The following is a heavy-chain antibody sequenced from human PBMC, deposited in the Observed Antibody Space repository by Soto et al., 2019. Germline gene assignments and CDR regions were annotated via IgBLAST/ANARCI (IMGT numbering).Heavy chain of an antibody. J-gene: IGHJ4*02. D-gene: IGHD2-21*02. CDR3: AKDRVVTGIMGAFGY. V-gene: IGHV3-30*18. Sequence: GWSLRLSCAASGFTFSSYGMHWVRQAPGKGLEWVAVISYDGSNKYYADSVKGRFTISRDNSKNTLYLQMNSLRAEDTAVYYCAKDRVVTGIMGAFGYWGQGTLVTVSS. CDR1: GFTFSSYG. CDR2: ISYDGSNK.